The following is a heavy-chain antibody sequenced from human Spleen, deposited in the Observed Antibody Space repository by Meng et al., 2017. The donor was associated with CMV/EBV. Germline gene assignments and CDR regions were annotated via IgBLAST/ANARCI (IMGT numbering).Heavy chain of an antibody. D-gene: IGHD3-3*01. Sequence: GGPLRLSCAASGFTFSSYEMNWVRQAPGKGLEWVSYISSSGSTIYYADSVKGRFTISRDNAKNSLYLQMNSLRAEDTAVYYCARDAFTIFGVVDYWGQGTLVTVSS. CDR1: GFTFSSYE. CDR2: ISSSGSTI. CDR3: ARDAFTIFGVVDY. J-gene: IGHJ4*02. V-gene: IGHV3-48*03.